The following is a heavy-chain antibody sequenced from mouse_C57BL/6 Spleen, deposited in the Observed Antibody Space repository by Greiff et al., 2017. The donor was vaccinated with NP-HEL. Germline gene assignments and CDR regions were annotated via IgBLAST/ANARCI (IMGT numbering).Heavy chain of an antibody. Sequence: QVQLQQPGAELVKPGASVKMSCKASGYTFTSYWLTWVKQRPGQGLEWIGDIYPGSGSTNYNEKFKSKATLTVDTSSSTAYMQLSSLTSEDSAVYYCARRPDYYGSSPYYFDYWGQGTTLTVSS. CDR3: ARRPDYYGSSPYYFDY. V-gene: IGHV1-55*01. CDR2: IYPGSGST. J-gene: IGHJ2*01. D-gene: IGHD1-1*01. CDR1: GYTFTSYW.